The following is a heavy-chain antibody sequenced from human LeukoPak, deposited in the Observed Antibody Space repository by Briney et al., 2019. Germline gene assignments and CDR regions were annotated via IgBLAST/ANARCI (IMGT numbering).Heavy chain of an antibody. CDR1: GFTFDDYG. CDR2: INWNGGST. J-gene: IGHJ4*02. V-gene: IGHV3-20*04. Sequence: EGSLRLSCAASGFTFDDYGMSWVRQAPGKGLEWVSGINWNGGSTGYADSVKGRFTISRDNAKNSLYLQMNSLRAEDTALYYCARRGIAVAGNDYWGQGTLVTVSS. D-gene: IGHD6-19*01. CDR3: ARRGIAVAGNDY.